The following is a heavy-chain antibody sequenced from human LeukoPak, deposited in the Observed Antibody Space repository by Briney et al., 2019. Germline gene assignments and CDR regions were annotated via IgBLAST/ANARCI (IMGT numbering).Heavy chain of an antibody. Sequence: GGSLRLSCAASGFTFSSYSMNWVRQAPGKGLEWVSSISSSSSYIYYADSVKGRFTISRDNAKNSLYLQMNSLRAEDTAVYYCARGYSGYDYYFDYWGQGTLVTVSS. J-gene: IGHJ4*02. CDR1: GFTFSSYS. CDR2: ISSSSSYI. V-gene: IGHV3-21*01. CDR3: ARGYSGYDYYFDY. D-gene: IGHD5-12*01.